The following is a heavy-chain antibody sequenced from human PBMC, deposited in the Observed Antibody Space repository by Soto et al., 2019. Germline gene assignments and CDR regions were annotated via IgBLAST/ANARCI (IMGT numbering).Heavy chain of an antibody. J-gene: IGHJ5*02. CDR2: ISGSGGST. V-gene: IGHV3-23*01. Sequence: GGSLRLSCAASGFTFSSYTMSWVRQAPGKGLEWVSAISGSGGSTYYADSVKGRFTISRDNSKNTLYLQMNSLRAEDTAVYYCAKDFSSSATINWFDPWGQGTLVTVSS. CDR3: AKDFSSSATINWFDP. CDR1: GFTFSSYT. D-gene: IGHD6-6*01.